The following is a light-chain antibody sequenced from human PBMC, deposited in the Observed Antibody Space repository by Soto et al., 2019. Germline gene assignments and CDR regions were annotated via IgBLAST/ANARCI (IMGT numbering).Light chain of an antibody. J-gene: IGLJ2*01. Sequence: QSVLTQPASVSGSPGQSFTISCTGTSSDVGGYNYVSWYQQHPGNAPRLMIYEVSNRPSGVSNRFSGSKSGNTASLTISGLQAEDEADYYCSSDTRTSTLFGGGTKLTVL. V-gene: IGLV2-14*01. CDR1: SSDVGGYNY. CDR2: EVS. CDR3: SSDTRTSTL.